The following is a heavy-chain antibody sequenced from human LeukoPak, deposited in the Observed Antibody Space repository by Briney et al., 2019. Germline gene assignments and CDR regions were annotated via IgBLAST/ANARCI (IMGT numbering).Heavy chain of an antibody. CDR1: GYTFSAYY. CDR3: ARPGHYDFNYFDP. CDR2: INPDTGGT. D-gene: IGHD2/OR15-2a*01. J-gene: IGHJ5*02. Sequence: ASVKVSCKASGYTFSAYYLHWVRQAPGQGLEWMGRINPDTGGTRYAQKFQGRATMTRDTSISTAYMELSGLRSDDTAVYYCARPGHYDFNYFDPWGQGTLVTVSS. V-gene: IGHV1-2*02.